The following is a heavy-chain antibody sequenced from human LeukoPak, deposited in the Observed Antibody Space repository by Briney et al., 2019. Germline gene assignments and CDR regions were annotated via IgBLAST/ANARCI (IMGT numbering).Heavy chain of an antibody. Sequence: GGSLRLSCAASGFTFTSYTMNWVRQAPGKGLEWVSYITSSSSTIYYADSVKGRFTMSRDNAENSLYLQMNSLRAEDTAVYYCARNFDSWGQGTLVTVFS. CDR1: GFTFTSYT. D-gene: IGHD2/OR15-2a*01. CDR2: ITSSSSTI. CDR3: ARNFDS. V-gene: IGHV3-48*01. J-gene: IGHJ4*02.